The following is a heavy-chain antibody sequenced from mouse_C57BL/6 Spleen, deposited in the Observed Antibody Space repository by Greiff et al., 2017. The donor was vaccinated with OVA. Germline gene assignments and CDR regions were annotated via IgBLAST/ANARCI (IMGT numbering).Heavy chain of an antibody. CDR1: GYTFTSYW. V-gene: IGHV1-74*01. Sequence: VQLQQPGAELVKPGASVKVSCKASGYTFTSYWMHWVKQRPGQGLEWIGRIHPSDSDTNYNQKFKGKATLTVDKSSSTAYMQLSSLTSEDSAVYYCAILPDYYGSSPFAYWGQGTLVTVSA. J-gene: IGHJ3*01. CDR2: IHPSDSDT. D-gene: IGHD1-1*01. CDR3: AILPDYYGSSPFAY.